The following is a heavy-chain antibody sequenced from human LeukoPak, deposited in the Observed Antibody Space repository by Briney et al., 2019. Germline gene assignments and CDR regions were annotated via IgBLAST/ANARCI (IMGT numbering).Heavy chain of an antibody. J-gene: IGHJ4*02. V-gene: IGHV3-21*01. CDR2: ISSSGSYI. CDR1: GFTFSNYN. D-gene: IGHD2-21*02. Sequence: GGSXRLSCAASGFTFSNYNMNWVRQXPGKGLEWVSSISSSGSYIYYADSIKGRFTISRDNAKNSLYLQMNTLRAEDTAVYYCASRASCGGDCYQFDYWGQGTLVTVSS. CDR3: ASRASCGGDCYQFDY.